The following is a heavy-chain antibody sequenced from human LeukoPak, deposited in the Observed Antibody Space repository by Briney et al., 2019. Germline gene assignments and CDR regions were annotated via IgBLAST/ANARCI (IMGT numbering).Heavy chain of an antibody. Sequence: GGSLRLSCTASGFTFGDYTVTWFRQAPGKGLEWVGFIRSKAYGGTTEDAASVKGRFAISRDDSKSIAYLQMNSLKTEDTPVYYCIRGGANSPFDYWGQGTLVTVSS. CDR1: GFTFGDYT. V-gene: IGHV3-49*03. CDR2: IRSKAYGGTT. CDR3: IRGGANSPFDY. J-gene: IGHJ4*02. D-gene: IGHD1-1*01.